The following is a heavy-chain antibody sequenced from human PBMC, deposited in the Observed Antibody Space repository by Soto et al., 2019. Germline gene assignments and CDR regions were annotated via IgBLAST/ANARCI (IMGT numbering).Heavy chain of an antibody. CDR2: IYYSGRT. Sequence: SETLSLTCIVSGESISSSSYYWGWIRQPPGKGLEWIGSIYYSGRTYYNPSFKSRVTISIDTSKNQFSLKLSSVTATDTAVYYCARQRTTVVTQAYFDHWGQGALATVSS. J-gene: IGHJ4*02. CDR1: GESISSSSYY. V-gene: IGHV4-39*01. CDR3: ARQRTTVVTQAYFDH. D-gene: IGHD2-21*02.